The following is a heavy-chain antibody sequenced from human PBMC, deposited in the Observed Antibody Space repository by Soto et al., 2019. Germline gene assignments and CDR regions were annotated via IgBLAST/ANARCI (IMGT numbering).Heavy chain of an antibody. Sequence: SETLSLTCTVSGCSISSSRCHWGWIRQPPGKGLEWIANIKYSGTTFYNPSLKSRVTLSVDTSKNQFSLKLTSVTAADTAVYYCARDKITGLFDYWGQGTLVTVSS. V-gene: IGHV4-39*02. CDR1: GCSISSSRCH. CDR2: IKYSGTT. CDR3: ARDKITGLFDY. D-gene: IGHD2-8*02. J-gene: IGHJ4*02.